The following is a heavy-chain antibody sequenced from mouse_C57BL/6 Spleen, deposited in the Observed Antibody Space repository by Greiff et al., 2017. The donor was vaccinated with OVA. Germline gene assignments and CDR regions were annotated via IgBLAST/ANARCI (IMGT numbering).Heavy chain of an antibody. CDR3: ARGAVDGAMDY. CDR1: GYAFSSYW. D-gene: IGHD3-3*01. J-gene: IGHJ4*01. Sequence: VQLQQSGAELVKPGASVKISCKASGYAFSSYWMNWVKQRPGKGLEWIGQIYPGDGDTNYNGKFKGKATLTADKSSSTAYMQLSSLTSEDSAVYFCARGAVDGAMDYWGQGTSVTVSS. CDR2: IYPGDGDT. V-gene: IGHV1-80*01.